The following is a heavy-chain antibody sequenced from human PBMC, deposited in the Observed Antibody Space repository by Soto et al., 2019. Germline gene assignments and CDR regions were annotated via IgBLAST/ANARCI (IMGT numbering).Heavy chain of an antibody. CDR1: GYTFTSYG. Sequence: QVQLVQSGAEVKKPGASVKVSCKASGYTFTSYGISWVRQAPGQGLEWMGWISAYNGNTNYAQKLQGRVTMTTDTSTSTAYMELRSLRSDDTAVYYCARVEDSSSWFKYYYYGMDVWGQGTTVTVSS. CDR2: ISAYNGNT. CDR3: ARVEDSSSWFKYYYYGMDV. J-gene: IGHJ6*02. V-gene: IGHV1-18*04. D-gene: IGHD6-13*01.